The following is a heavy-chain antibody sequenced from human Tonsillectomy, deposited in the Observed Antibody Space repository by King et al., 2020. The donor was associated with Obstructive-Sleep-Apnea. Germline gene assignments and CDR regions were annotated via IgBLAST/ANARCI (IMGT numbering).Heavy chain of an antibody. CDR3: ARGLRQIAAAATTSLTN. V-gene: IGHV4-34*01. J-gene: IGHJ4*02. D-gene: IGHD6-13*01. CDR2: INHSGST. CDR1: GGSFSGYY. Sequence: VQLQQWGAGLLKPSETLSLTCAVYGGSFSGYYWSWIRQPPGKGLEWIGEINHSGSTNYNPSLKSRVTISVDTSKNQFSLKLSSVTAADTAVYYCARGLRQIAAAATTSLTNWGQGTLVTVSS.